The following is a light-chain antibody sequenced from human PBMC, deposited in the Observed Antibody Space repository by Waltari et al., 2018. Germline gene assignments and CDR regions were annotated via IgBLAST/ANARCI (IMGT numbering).Light chain of an antibody. J-gene: IGKJ2*01. CDR1: QNINTN. CDR3: QQSFTAPMYT. CDR2: AAS. V-gene: IGKV1-39*01. Sequence: DIQMTQSPSSLAASVGARVTITCRASQNINTNLNWYQQKPGKAPKVLIYAASTLKSGVPSRFSGSGSGTDFTLTISSLQPEDFAVYYCQQSFTAPMYTFGQGTKLEV.